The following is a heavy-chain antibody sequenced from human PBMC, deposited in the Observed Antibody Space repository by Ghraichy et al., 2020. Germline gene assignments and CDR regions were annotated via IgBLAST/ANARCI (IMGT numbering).Heavy chain of an antibody. J-gene: IGHJ4*02. CDR1: GGSISSSNW. CDR3: ARGEGGDAGFDY. D-gene: IGHD4-17*01. Sequence: SETLSLTCAVSGGSISSSNWWSWVRQPPGKGLEWIGEIYHSGSTNYNPSLKSRVTISVEKSKNQFSLKLSSVTAADTAVYYCARGEGGDAGFDYWGQGTLVTVSS. CDR2: IYHSGST. V-gene: IGHV4-4*02.